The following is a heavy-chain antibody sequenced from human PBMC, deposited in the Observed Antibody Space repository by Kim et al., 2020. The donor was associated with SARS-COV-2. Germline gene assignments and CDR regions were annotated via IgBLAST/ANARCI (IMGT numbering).Heavy chain of an antibody. CDR3: VLSGYHGGPYYYYGMDV. V-gene: IGHV1-69*13. Sequence: SVKVSCKASGGTFSSYAISWVRQAPGQGLEWMGGIIPIFGTANYAQKFQGRVTITADESTSTAYMELSSLRSEDTAVYYCVLSGYHGGPYYYYGMDVWGQGTTVTVSS. J-gene: IGHJ6*02. D-gene: IGHD3-3*01. CDR1: GGTFSSYA. CDR2: IIPIFGTA.